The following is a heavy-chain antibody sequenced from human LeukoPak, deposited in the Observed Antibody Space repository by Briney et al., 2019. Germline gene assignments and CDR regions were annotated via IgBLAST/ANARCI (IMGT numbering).Heavy chain of an antibody. CDR1: GGSISSYY. CDR3: ARWDDILTAFVY. V-gene: IGHV4-59*01. J-gene: IGHJ4*02. CDR2: FSYSGST. Sequence: SETLSLTCTVSGGSISSYYWSWIRQPPGKGLEWIVSFSYSGSTNYNPSLKSRVTISIDTSKNQFSLKVSSVTAADTAVYYCARWDDILTAFVYWGQGTLVAVST. D-gene: IGHD3-9*01.